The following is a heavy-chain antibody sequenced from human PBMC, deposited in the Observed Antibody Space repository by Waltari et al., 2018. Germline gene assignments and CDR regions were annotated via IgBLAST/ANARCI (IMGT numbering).Heavy chain of an antibody. D-gene: IGHD3-22*01. Sequence: QVQLQESGPGLVKPSQTLSLTCTVSGGSISTADYYCSWVRQPPGKGLEWIGCIYYSGSTYYNPSLKSRVTISVDTPKSQFSLKVTSVTAADTAVYYCARVYYDSSGSYYFDYWGQGTLVTVSS. CDR1: GGSISTADYY. J-gene: IGHJ4*02. CDR2: IYYSGST. CDR3: ARVYYDSSGSYYFDY. V-gene: IGHV4-30-4*08.